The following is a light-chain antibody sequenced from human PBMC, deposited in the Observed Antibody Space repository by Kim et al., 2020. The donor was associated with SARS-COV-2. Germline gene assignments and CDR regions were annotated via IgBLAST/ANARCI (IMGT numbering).Light chain of an antibody. Sequence: EIVLTQSPDTLSLSPGERATLSCRASQSVSSNYLAWYQQKPGQAPRLLIHAASSRPTGIPDRFSGSGSGTDFTLTISRLEHEDFAVYYCQQYHSSPLTFGGGTKVDIK. V-gene: IGKV3-20*01. CDR2: AAS. CDR1: QSVSSNY. J-gene: IGKJ4*01. CDR3: QQYHSSPLT.